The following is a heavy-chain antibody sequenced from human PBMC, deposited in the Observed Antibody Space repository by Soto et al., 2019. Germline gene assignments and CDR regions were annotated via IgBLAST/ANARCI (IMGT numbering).Heavy chain of an antibody. CDR3: ARSIMCSSTTCGGPYYYYYYGMDV. CDR1: GGSISSSSYY. D-gene: IGHD2-2*01. J-gene: IGHJ6*02. V-gene: IGHV4-39*01. Sequence: SETLSLTCTVSGGSISSSSYYWGWVRQPPGKGLEWIGSIYYSGSTYYNPSLKSRVAISVDTSKNQFSLKLSSVTAADTAVYYCARSIMCSSTTCGGPYYYYYYGMDVWGQGTTVTVSS. CDR2: IYYSGST.